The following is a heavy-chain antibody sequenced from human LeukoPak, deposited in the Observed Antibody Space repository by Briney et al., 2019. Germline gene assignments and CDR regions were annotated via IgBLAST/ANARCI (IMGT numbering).Heavy chain of an antibody. V-gene: IGHV4-59*01. CDR2: IYYSGST. CDR1: VGSISSYY. Sequence: SGTLSLTCTVSVGSISSYYWSWIRQPPGKGLEWIGYIYYSGSTNYNPSLKSRVTISVDTSKNQFSLKLSSVTAADTAVYYCARVAAGSVAEYFQHWGQGTLVTVSS. D-gene: IGHD6-13*01. CDR3: ARVAAGSVAEYFQH. J-gene: IGHJ1*01.